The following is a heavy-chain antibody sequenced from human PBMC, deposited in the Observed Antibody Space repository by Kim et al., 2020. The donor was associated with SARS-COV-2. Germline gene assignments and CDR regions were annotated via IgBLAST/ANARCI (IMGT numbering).Heavy chain of an antibody. D-gene: IGHD3-22*01. J-gene: IGHJ5*02. CDR3: AKDPRGYYQNWFDP. V-gene: IGHV3-23*01. Sequence: ADSVKGRFTISRDNSKNTLYLQMNSLRAEDTAVYDCAKDPRGYYQNWFDPWGQGTLVTVSS.